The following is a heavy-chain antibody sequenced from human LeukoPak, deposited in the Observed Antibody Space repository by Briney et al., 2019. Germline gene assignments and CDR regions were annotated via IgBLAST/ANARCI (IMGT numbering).Heavy chain of an antibody. CDR1: GYTFTSYG. D-gene: IGHD2-15*01. Sequence: ASVKVSCKASGYTFTSYGITWVRQAPGQGLEGTGWITTYNGNTYYAQNFQGRVTITAETSKSTAYMEVRSLRSDDTAVYYCARLSPPIASFCSGGTCYSGGFDPWGQGTLVTVSS. J-gene: IGHJ5*02. CDR3: ARLSPPIASFCSGGTCYSGGFDP. V-gene: IGHV1-18*01. CDR2: ITTYNGNT.